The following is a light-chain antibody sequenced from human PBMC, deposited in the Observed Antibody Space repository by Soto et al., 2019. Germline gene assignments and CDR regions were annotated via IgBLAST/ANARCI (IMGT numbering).Light chain of an antibody. CDR2: EVR. V-gene: IGLV2-14*01. CDR1: ASDVGAYNY. Sequence: QSVLTQPASVSGSPGQSITISCTGTASDVGAYNYVSWYQHHPGKAPKLMVYEVRNRPSGVSNRFSGSKSVNTASLTISGLQPEDEADYYCASYATSDTFVFGNGTKVTVL. J-gene: IGLJ1*01. CDR3: ASYATSDTFV.